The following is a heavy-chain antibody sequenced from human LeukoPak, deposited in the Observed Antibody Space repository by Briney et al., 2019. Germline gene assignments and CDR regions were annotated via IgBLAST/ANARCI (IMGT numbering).Heavy chain of an antibody. J-gene: IGHJ1*01. D-gene: IGHD3-22*01. Sequence: ASVKVSCKVSGYTLTELFMHWVRPAPGKGLEWMGGFDPEDGETIYAQKFQGRVTMTEDTSTDTAYMELSSLRSEDTAVYYCAINRYYYDSSGYYEYFQHWGQGTLVTVSS. V-gene: IGHV1-24*01. CDR3: AINRYYYDSSGYYEYFQH. CDR2: FDPEDGET. CDR1: GYTLTELF.